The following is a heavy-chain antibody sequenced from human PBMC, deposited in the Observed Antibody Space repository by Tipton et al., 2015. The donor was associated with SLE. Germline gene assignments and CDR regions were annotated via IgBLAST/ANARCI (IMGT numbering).Heavy chain of an antibody. V-gene: IGHV4-30-4*08. J-gene: IGHJ3*02. CDR3: ARLSRWLGPTFDI. Sequence: TLSLTCTVSGGSISSGDYYWSWIRQPPGKGLEWIGYIYYSGSTNYNPSLKSRVTISVDTSKNQFSLKLSSVTAADTAVYYCARLSRWLGPTFDIWGQGTMVTVSS. D-gene: IGHD5-12*01. CDR1: GGSISSGDYY. CDR2: IYYSGST.